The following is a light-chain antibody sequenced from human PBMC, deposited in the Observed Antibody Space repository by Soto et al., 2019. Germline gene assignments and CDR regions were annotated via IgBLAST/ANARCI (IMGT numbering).Light chain of an antibody. Sequence: QSVLTQPPSASGTPGQRVTISCSGSSSNIGSNYVYWYQQLPGTAPQLLIYRNNQRPSGGPDRFSGSKSGTSAALAISGLRSEDEADYYCAAWDASLSGWVFGGGTKLTVL. CDR3: AAWDASLSGWV. J-gene: IGLJ3*02. V-gene: IGLV1-47*01. CDR1: SSNIGSNY. CDR2: RNN.